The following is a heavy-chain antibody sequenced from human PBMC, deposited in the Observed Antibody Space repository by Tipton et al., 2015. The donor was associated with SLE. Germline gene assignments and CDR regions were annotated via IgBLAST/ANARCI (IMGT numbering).Heavy chain of an antibody. V-gene: IGHV3-53*04. CDR1: GFTVSSNY. CDR2: IYSGGTT. D-gene: IGHD2-15*01. CDR3: ASTQRGGLGVTSFEYFFDF. J-gene: IGHJ4*02. Sequence: QLVKSGGGLVQPGGSLRLSCAASGFTVSSNYMTWVRQAPGKGLEWVSVIYSGGTTYYADSVKGRFTISRDNSKNTLYLQMNSLRVEDTAVYYCASTQRGGLGVTSFEYFFDFWGQGTLVTVSS.